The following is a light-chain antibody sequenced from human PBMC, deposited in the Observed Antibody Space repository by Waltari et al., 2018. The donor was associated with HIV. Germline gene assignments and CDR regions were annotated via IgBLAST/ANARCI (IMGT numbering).Light chain of an antibody. CDR1: QVISNY. CDR3: QKYGSAPWT. Sequence: DIQMTQSPSSLSASVGDRISITCRASQVISNYLAWYQPAPGKVPKLLISAASTLQSGVPSRFSGRGSGTDFILTISSLQPEDVGTYYCQKYGSAPWTFGQGTKVAIK. V-gene: IGKV1-27*01. CDR2: AAS. J-gene: IGKJ1*01.